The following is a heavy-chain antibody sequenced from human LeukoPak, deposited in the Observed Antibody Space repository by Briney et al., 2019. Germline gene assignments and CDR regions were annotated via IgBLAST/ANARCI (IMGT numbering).Heavy chain of an antibody. J-gene: IGHJ3*02. CDR2: ISWNSGSI. Sequence: GGSLRLSCAASGFTFDDYAMHWVRQAPGKGLEWVSGISWNSGSIGYADSVKGRFTISRDNAKNSLYLQMNSLRAEDTAVYYCATSLGPEFAFDIWGQGTMVTVSS. V-gene: IGHV3-9*01. CDR1: GFTFDDYA. D-gene: IGHD3-10*01. CDR3: ATSLGPEFAFDI.